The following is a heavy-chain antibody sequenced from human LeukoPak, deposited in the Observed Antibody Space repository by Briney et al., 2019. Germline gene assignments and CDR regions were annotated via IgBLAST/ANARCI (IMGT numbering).Heavy chain of an antibody. D-gene: IGHD5-18*01. V-gene: IGHV4-38-2*02. Sequence: SETLSLTCTVSGYSISSGYYWGWIRQPPGKGLEWIGSIYYSGSTYYNPSLKSRVTISVDTSKNQFSLKLSSVTAADTAVYYCARRYSYLPFDPWGQGTLVTVSS. CDR1: GYSISSGYY. J-gene: IGHJ5*02. CDR3: ARRYSYLPFDP. CDR2: IYYSGST.